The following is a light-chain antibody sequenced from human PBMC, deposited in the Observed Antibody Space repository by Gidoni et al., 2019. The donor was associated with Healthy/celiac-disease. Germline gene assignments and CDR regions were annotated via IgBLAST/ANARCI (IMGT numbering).Light chain of an antibody. CDR2: DAS. V-gene: IGKV1-33*01. J-gene: IGKJ2*03. CDR3: QQYDSPGS. CDR1: QDISNY. Sequence: DIQMTQSPSSLSASVGDRVTITCQASQDISNYLNWYHQKPGKAPKLLIYDASNLETGVPSRFSGSGSGTDFTFTISSLQPEDIATYYCQQYDSPGSFGQGTKLEIK.